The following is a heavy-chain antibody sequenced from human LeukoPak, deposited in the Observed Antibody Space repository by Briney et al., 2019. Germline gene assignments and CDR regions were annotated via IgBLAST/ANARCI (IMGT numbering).Heavy chain of an antibody. J-gene: IGHJ3*02. CDR2: TFAGYSYT. CDR1: GYNFTPYW. CDR3: ARSPPTPDAFYI. Sequence: GESLKISCQSSGYNFTPYWIVWVRQMPGKCLEWMGITFAGYSYTIYSPSFQGQVTISADKSISTAYLQWSSLKASDTAMYYCARSPPTPDAFYIWGQGTMVTVSS. V-gene: IGHV5-51*01.